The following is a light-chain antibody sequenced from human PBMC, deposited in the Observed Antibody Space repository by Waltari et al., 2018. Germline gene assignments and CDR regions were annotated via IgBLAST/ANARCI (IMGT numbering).Light chain of an antibody. V-gene: IGKV3-11*01. CDR2: DAS. CDR1: QSVSTH. Sequence: EIVLTQSPATLSLSPGERATLSCRASQSVSTHLAWYQQRPGQAPRLLIFDASNRATGIPARFSGSVSGTDVTLTISSLEPEDFVVYYCQQGSVWSPVTVGQGTRLEIK. J-gene: IGKJ5*01. CDR3: QQGSVWSPVT.